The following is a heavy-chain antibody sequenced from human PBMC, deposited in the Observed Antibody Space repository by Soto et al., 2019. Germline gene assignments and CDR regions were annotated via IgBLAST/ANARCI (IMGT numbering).Heavy chain of an antibody. V-gene: IGHV4-39*01. J-gene: IGHJ5*02. CDR2: INHGGVT. CDR3: ARVGYCTYSTCFATNWFDP. Sequence: PSETLSLTCTVSGGSVISSGYHWGWIRRPPGKELEWIGSINHGGVTYYHPSLKSRVSVSIDTSKNQFSLKLSPVSAADTAFYYCARVGYCTYSTCFATNWFDPWGPGTLVTVSS. CDR1: GGSVISSGYH. D-gene: IGHD2-2*03.